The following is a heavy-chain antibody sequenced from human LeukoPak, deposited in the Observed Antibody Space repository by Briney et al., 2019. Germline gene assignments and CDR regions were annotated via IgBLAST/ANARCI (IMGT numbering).Heavy chain of an antibody. J-gene: IGHJ4*02. CDR3: AKGPAPRLGEFSYHALVDY. CDR2: ISYDGSNE. V-gene: IGHV3-30*18. D-gene: IGHD3-16*02. Sequence: GGSLRLSCVASGFTFSSYGMHWVRQAPGKGLEWVAFISYDGSNENIADSVKGRFIISRDNSKNTLYLQMNSPRAEDTAVYYCAKGPAPRLGEFSYHALVDYWGQGTLVTVSS. CDR1: GFTFSSYG.